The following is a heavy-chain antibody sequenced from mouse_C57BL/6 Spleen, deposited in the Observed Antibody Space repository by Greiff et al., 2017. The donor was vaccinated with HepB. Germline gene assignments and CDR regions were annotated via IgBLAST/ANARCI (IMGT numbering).Heavy chain of an antibody. J-gene: IGHJ4*01. D-gene: IGHD1-1*01. CDR3: AREDYGSSYDYAMDY. CDR1: GFTFSSYT. Sequence: EVKVEESGGGLVKPGGSLKLSCAASGFTFSSYTMSWVRQTPEKRLEWVATISGGGGNTYYPDSVKGRFTISRDNAKNTLYLQMSSLRSEDTALYYCAREDYGSSYDYAMDYWGQGTSVTVSS. CDR2: ISGGGGNT. V-gene: IGHV5-9*01.